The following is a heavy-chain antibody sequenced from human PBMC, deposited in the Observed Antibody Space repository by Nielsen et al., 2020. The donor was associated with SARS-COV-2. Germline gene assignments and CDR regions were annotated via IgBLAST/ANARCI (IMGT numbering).Heavy chain of an antibody. J-gene: IGHJ4*02. Sequence: LKISCAASGFTFSSYGMHWVRQAPGKGLEWVAVISYDGSNKYYADSVKGRFTISRDNSKNTLYLQMNSLRAEDTAVYYCAKGGCSGGSCYDYWGQGTLVTVSS. CDR1: GFTFSSYG. CDR3: AKGGCSGGSCYDY. D-gene: IGHD2-15*01. CDR2: ISYDGSNK. V-gene: IGHV3-30*18.